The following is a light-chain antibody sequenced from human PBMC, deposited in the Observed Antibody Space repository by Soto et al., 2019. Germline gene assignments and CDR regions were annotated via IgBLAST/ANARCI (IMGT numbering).Light chain of an antibody. CDR1: PSVTNF. CDR2: GAF. V-gene: IGKV3-11*01. Sequence: EIVMTQSPSTLSVSPGERSTLSCSSSPSVTNFLAWYQQKPGQAPRLLIYGAFNRATGIPARFSGSGSGTDFTLTISSLEPEDSAVYYCQQRNVWPPVTFGQGTRLEIK. J-gene: IGKJ5*01. CDR3: QQRNVWPPVT.